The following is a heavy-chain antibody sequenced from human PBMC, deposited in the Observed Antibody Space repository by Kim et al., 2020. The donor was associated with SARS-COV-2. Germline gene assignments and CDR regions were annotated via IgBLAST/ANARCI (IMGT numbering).Heavy chain of an antibody. CDR2: IYYSGST. CDR3: ARDLGQVQAGAFDI. V-gene: IGHV4-59*13. Sequence: SETLSLTCTVSGGSISSYYWSWIRQPPGKGLEWIGYIYYSGSTNYNPSLKSRVTISVDTSKNQFSLKLSSVTAADTAVYYCARDLGQVQAGAFDIWGQGTMVTVSS. CDR1: GGSISSYY. J-gene: IGHJ3*02. D-gene: IGHD3-10*01.